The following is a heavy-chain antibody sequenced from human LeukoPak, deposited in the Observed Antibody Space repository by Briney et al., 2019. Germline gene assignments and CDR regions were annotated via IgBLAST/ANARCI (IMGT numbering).Heavy chain of an antibody. D-gene: IGHD2-15*01. CDR3: AKDLPLIVVVVAAFDY. V-gene: IGHV3-23*01. Sequence: PGGSLRLSCAASGFTFSSFATSWVRQAPGKGLEWVSGISASGGSTYYADSVKGRFTISRDNSKNTLYLQMNSLRAEDTAVYYCAKDLPLIVVVVAAFDYWGQGTLVTVSS. CDR1: GFTFSSFA. J-gene: IGHJ4*02. CDR2: ISASGGST.